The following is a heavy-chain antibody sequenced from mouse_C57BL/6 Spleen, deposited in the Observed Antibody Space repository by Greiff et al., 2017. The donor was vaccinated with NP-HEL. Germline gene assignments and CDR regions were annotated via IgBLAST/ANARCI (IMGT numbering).Heavy chain of an antibody. V-gene: IGHV1-61*01. J-gene: IGHJ2*01. CDR1: GYTFTSYW. CDR3: ARKGTGTFDY. CDR2: IYPSDSET. D-gene: IGHD4-1*01. Sequence: QVHVKQSGAELVRPGSSVKLSCKASGYTFTSYWMDWVKQRPGQGLEWIGNIYPSDSETHYNQKFKDKATLTVDKSSSTAYMQLSSLTSDDSAVYYCARKGTGTFDYWGQGTTLTVSS.